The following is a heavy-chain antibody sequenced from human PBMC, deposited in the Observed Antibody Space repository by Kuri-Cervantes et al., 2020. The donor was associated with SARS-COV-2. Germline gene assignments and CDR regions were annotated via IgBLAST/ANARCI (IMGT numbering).Heavy chain of an antibody. V-gene: IGHV1-45*02. CDR1: GVSFDYRF. Sequence: SVKVSCKASGVSFDYRFLHWVRQAPGQALEWMGWITPFNGNTNYAQRFQDRVTITRDRSMNTGYMELSSLRSEDTAMHYCARSGPGAISREDGALDIWGQGTMVTVSS. CDR3: ARSGPGAISREDGALDI. CDR2: ITPFNGNT. J-gene: IGHJ3*02. D-gene: IGHD4/OR15-4a*01.